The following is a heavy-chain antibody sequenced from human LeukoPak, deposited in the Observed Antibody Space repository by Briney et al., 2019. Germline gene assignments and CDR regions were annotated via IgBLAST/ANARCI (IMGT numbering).Heavy chain of an antibody. CDR3: ARDLSSIDWFDP. D-gene: IGHD6-13*01. CDR1: GGSFSGYY. Sequence: SETLSLTCAVYGGSFSGYYWSWIRQPPGKGLEWIGEINHSGSTNYNPSLKSRVTISVDTSKNQFSLKLSSVTAADTAVYYCARDLSSIDWFDPWGQGTLVTVSS. J-gene: IGHJ5*02. V-gene: IGHV4-34*01. CDR2: INHSGST.